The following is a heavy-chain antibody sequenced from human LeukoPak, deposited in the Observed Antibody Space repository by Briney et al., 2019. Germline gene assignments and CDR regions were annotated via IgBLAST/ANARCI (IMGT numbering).Heavy chain of an antibody. Sequence: SVKVSCKASGGTFSSYAISWVRQAPGQGLEWMGRIIPILGIANYAQKFQGRVTITADKSTSTAYMELSSLRSEDTAVYYCARDPSAAPDAFDIWGQGTMVTVSS. CDR3: ARDPSAAPDAFDI. V-gene: IGHV1-69*04. CDR2: IIPILGIA. CDR1: GGTFSSYA. D-gene: IGHD6-13*01. J-gene: IGHJ3*02.